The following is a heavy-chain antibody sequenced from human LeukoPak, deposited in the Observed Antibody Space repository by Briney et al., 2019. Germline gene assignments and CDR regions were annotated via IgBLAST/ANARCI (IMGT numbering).Heavy chain of an antibody. V-gene: IGHV1-69*05. Sequence: AASVKVSCKASGGTFSSYAISWVRQAPGQGLEWMGGIIPIFGTANYAQKFQDRVTITTDESTSTAYMELSSLRFEDTAVYYCARDRSGSNRWFDPWGQGTLVTVSS. D-gene: IGHD2-15*01. J-gene: IGHJ5*02. CDR3: ARDRSGSNRWFDP. CDR1: GGTFSSYA. CDR2: IIPIFGTA.